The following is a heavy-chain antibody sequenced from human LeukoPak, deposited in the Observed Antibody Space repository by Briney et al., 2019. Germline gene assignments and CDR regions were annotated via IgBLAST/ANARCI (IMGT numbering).Heavy chain of an antibody. CDR1: GFTFSNYW. V-gene: IGHV3-74*01. Sequence: GGPLRLSCAASGFTFSNYWMHWVRRAPGEALMWVSRIKKDGSSTTYADSVKGRFTISRDNAKNTLYLQMNSLRAEDTAVYYCSRDSLSSCGGDCYSGLDVWGQGTTVTVSS. CDR3: SRDSLSSCGGDCYSGLDV. J-gene: IGHJ6*02. D-gene: IGHD2-21*02. CDR2: IKKDGSST.